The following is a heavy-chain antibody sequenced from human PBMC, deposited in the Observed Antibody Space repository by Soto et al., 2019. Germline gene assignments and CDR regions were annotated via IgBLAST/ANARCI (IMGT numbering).Heavy chain of an antibody. J-gene: IGHJ4*02. CDR2: IVVGSGNT. V-gene: IGHV1-58*02. CDR1: GFTFTSSA. CDR3: ARSPQTGTGNVDY. Sequence: ASVKVSCKASGFTFTSSAMQWVRQARGQRLEWIGWIVVGSGNTNYAQKFQERVTITRDMSTSTAYMELSSLRSEDTAVYYCARSPQTGTGNVDYWGQGTLVTVSS. D-gene: IGHD1-7*01.